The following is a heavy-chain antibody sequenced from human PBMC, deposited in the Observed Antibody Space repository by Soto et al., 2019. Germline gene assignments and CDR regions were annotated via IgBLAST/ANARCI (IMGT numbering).Heavy chain of an antibody. CDR3: ASVAGTFYWYFDL. Sequence: QVQLQESGPGLVKPSQTLSLTCTVSGGSISSGDYYWSWIRQPPGKGLEWIGYIYYSGSTYYNPSLKSRVTISVDTSKNPFSLKLSSVTAADTAVYYCASVAGTFYWYFDLWGRGTLVTVSS. J-gene: IGHJ2*01. V-gene: IGHV4-30-4*01. CDR2: IYYSGST. CDR1: GGSISSGDYY. D-gene: IGHD3-10*01.